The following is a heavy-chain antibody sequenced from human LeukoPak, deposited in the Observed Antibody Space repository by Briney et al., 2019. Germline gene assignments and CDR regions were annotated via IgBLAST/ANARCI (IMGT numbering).Heavy chain of an antibody. J-gene: IGHJ4*02. D-gene: IGHD3-22*01. Sequence: SETLSLTCAVYGGSISGNYWSWIRHPQGQGREGIGVINLSGSTNSNPSLNSRITISVYTSKTQFCLKRSSVTAADTAVYYFARGLGLGYYDSSGRRKKLDYWGQGTLVTVSS. CDR3: ARGLGLGYYDSSGRRKKLDY. CDR2: INLSGST. CDR1: GGSISGNY. V-gene: IGHV4-34*01.